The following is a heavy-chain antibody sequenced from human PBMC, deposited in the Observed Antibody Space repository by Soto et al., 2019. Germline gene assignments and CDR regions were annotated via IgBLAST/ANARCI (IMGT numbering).Heavy chain of an antibody. CDR2: TYYRSKWYN. J-gene: IGHJ4*02. D-gene: IGHD2-15*01. V-gene: IGHV6-1*01. CDR1: ADIVSSIKIA. Sequence: SKTLSRDSAVFADIVSSIKIAWKWLRQSPWRGLEGLGRTYYRSKWYNEYTVSVRSRITNSRDTSKHQFSLQLNYVTPEDTAVYYCARGPWSTLDYWGQVSQVTVSS. CDR3: ARGPWSTLDY.